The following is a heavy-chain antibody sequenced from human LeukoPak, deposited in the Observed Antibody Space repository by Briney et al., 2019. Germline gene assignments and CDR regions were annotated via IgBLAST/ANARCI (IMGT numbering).Heavy chain of an antibody. J-gene: IGHJ3*02. CDR2: INPNTGGT. D-gene: IGHD3-10*01. CDR3: ARGKLLWFGELSYDAFDI. V-gene: IGHV1-2*04. Sequence: ASVKVSCKASGYTFTGYYMHWVRQAPGQGLEWMGWINPNTGGTNYAQKFQGWVTITRDTSISTAYMELSRLRSDDTAVYYCARGKLLWFGELSYDAFDIWGQGTMVTVSS. CDR1: GYTFTGYY.